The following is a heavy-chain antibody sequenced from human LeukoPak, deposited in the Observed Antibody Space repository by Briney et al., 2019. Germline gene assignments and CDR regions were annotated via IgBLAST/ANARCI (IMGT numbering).Heavy chain of an antibody. V-gene: IGHV3-33*01. D-gene: IGHD4-17*01. CDR1: GFTFSSYS. CDR3: ARDDYGDYQGRMDV. J-gene: IGHJ6*04. CDR2: IWYDGSNK. Sequence: GGSLRLSCAASGFTFSSYSMHWSRQAPGKGLEWVAVIWYDGSNKYYADSVKGRFTISRDNSKNTLYLQMSSLRAEDTAVYYCARDDYGDYQGRMDVWGKGTTVTVSS.